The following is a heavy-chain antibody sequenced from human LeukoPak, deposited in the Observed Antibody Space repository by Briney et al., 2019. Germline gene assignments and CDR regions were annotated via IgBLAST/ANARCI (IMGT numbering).Heavy chain of an antibody. J-gene: IGHJ4*02. CDR2: ISGDGGST. D-gene: IGHD2-2*01. CDR3: AAMTTAAANAFFY. CDR1: GLNFRRFA. V-gene: IGHV3-23*01. Sequence: GGSLILFCEVSGLNFRRFAMSWVRQHAGQGLEQVSAISGDGGSTEYADSVKGRFTISRDNSKNTVYLQMNSLRAGDTALYYCAAMTTAAANAFFYWGRGTVATVSA.